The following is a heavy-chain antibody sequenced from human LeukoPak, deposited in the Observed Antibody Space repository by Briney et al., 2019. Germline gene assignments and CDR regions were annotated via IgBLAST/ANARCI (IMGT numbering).Heavy chain of an antibody. Sequence: GGSLRLSCAASGFTFSGSAMHWVRQASGKGLEWVGRIRSKANSYATAYAASVKGRFTISRDDSKNTAYLQMNSLRTEDTAVFYCTSLKGSSGYESHYWGQGTLVTVSS. D-gene: IGHD3-22*01. V-gene: IGHV3-73*01. J-gene: IGHJ4*02. CDR1: GFTFSGSA. CDR2: IRSKANSYAT. CDR3: TSLKGSSGYESHY.